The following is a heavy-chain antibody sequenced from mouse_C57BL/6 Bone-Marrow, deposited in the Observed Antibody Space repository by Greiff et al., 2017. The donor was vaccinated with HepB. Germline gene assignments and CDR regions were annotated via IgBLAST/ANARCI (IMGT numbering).Heavy chain of an antibody. CDR1: GYTFTDYY. CDR3: ARWGDYDVFDY. J-gene: IGHJ2*01. D-gene: IGHD2-4*01. Sequence: VQLQQSGPVLVKPGASVKMSCKASGYTFTDYYMNWVKQSHGKSLEWIGVINPYNGGTSYNQKFKGKATLTVDKSSSTACMELNSLTSEDSAVYYCARWGDYDVFDYWGQGTTLTVSS. CDR2: INPYNGGT. V-gene: IGHV1-19*01.